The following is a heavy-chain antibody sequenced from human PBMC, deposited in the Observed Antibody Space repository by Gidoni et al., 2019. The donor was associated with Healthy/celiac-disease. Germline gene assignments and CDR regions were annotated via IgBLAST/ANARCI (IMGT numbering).Heavy chain of an antibody. Sequence: EVQPVESGGGLVQPGRSLRLSCAASGFTFDDYAMHWVRQAPGKGLEWVSGISWNSGSIGYADSVKGRFTISRDNAKNSLYLQMNSLRAEDTALYYCAKGLSVTPGGDAFDIWGQGTMVTVSS. CDR2: ISWNSGSI. V-gene: IGHV3-9*01. CDR3: AKGLSVTPGGDAFDI. J-gene: IGHJ3*02. CDR1: GFTFDDYA. D-gene: IGHD4-4*01.